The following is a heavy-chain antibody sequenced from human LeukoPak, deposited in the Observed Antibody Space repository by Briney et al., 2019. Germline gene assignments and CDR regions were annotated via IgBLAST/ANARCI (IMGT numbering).Heavy chain of an antibody. V-gene: IGHV3-23*01. D-gene: IGHD3-3*01. CDR1: GFTFSSYA. CDR2: ISGSGGST. Sequence: GGSLRLSCAASGFTFSSYAMSWVRQAPGKGLEWVSAISGSGGSTYYADSVKGRFTISRDNSKNTLYLQMNSLRAEDTALYYCAKDRGYDFWSGFRYMDVWGKGTTVTVSS. J-gene: IGHJ6*03. CDR3: AKDRGYDFWSGFRYMDV.